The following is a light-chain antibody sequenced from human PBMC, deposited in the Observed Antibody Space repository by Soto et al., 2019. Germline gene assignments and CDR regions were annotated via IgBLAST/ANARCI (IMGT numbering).Light chain of an antibody. CDR2: EVS. CDR1: SSDVGGYNY. Sequence: QSALTQPSSLSGSPGQSLTISCTGASSDVGGYNYVSWYQQHPDKAPKLMIYEVSNLPSGVSNRFSGSKSGNTASLTISGLQAEDEADYYCSSYTSSRTLYVSGTGTKVTV. CDR3: SSYTSSRTLYV. J-gene: IGLJ1*01. V-gene: IGLV2-14*01.